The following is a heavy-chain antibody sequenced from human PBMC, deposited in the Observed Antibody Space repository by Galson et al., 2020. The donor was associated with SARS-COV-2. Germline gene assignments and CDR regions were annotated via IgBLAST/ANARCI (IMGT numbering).Heavy chain of an antibody. Sequence: SQTLSLTCTVSGGSISSYYWSWIRQPPGKGLEWIGYIYYSGSTNYNPSLKSRVTISVDTSKNQFSLKLSSVTAADTAVYYCARGNYDSSGYYGYYYYYMDVWGKGTTVTVSS. D-gene: IGHD3-22*01. CDR1: GGSISSYY. J-gene: IGHJ6*03. CDR2: IYYSGST. V-gene: IGHV4-59*01. CDR3: ARGNYDSSGYYGYYYYYMDV.